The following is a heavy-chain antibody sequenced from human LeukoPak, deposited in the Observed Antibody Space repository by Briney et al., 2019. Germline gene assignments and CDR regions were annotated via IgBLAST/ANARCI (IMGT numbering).Heavy chain of an antibody. D-gene: IGHD3-9*01. V-gene: IGHV1-69*13. CDR2: IIPIFGTA. J-gene: IGHJ4*02. CDR1: GGTFSSYG. CDR3: ARDPGGMTIDWLEGYYFQY. Sequence: SVKVSCKASGGTFSSYGLSWVRQAPGHGLEWMGRIIPIFGTANYAQNFQGRVTITADESTNTAYLELSSLRSEDTAVYYCARDPGGMTIDWLEGYYFQYWGQGTLVTVS.